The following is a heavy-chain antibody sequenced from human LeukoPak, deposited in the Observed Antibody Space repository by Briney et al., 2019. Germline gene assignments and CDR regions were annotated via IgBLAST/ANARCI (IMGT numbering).Heavy chain of an antibody. CDR2: IGAAGGT. CDR1: GFTFSTYD. Sequence: PGRSLRLSCVASGFTFSTYDMHWVRQVTGKGLEWVSSIGAAGGTDYPASVKGRFTISRENAKNSLYLQMNSLRAGDTAVYYCVRAGTYYYGSGAFDSWGQGTLVTVSS. V-gene: IGHV3-13*01. J-gene: IGHJ4*02. CDR3: VRAGTYYYGSGAFDS. D-gene: IGHD3-10*01.